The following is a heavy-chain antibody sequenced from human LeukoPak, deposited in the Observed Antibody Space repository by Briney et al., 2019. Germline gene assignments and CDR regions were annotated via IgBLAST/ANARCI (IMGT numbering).Heavy chain of an antibody. J-gene: IGHJ3*02. CDR1: RYTFTGYY. CDR2: INPNSSGT. Sequence: ASVKVSCKASRYTFTGYYMHWVRQAPGQGLEWMGWINPNSSGTSYAQKFQGRVTMTRDTSINTAYMELSSLISDDTAVYYCARDIFTVPGRNAFDIWGPGTMVTVSS. V-gene: IGHV1-2*02. CDR3: ARDIFTVPGRNAFDI. D-gene: IGHD2-2*01.